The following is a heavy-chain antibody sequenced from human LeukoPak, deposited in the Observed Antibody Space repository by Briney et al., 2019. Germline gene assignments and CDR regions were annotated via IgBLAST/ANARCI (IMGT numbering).Heavy chain of an antibody. D-gene: IGHD5-18*01. CDR2: ISGSGDTT. CDR3: ASELRGYSFGYGD. V-gene: IGHV3-23*01. Sequence: GGSLRLSCAASGFTFSSYVMSWVRQAPGKGLEWVSGISGSGDTTYYADSVKGRFTISRDNSKNTLSLQMNSLRGDDTAVYYCASELRGYSFGYGDWGQGTLVTVSS. CDR1: GFTFSSYV. J-gene: IGHJ4*02.